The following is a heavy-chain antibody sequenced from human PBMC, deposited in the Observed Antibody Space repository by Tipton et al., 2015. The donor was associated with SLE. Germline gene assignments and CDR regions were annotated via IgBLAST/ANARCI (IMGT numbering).Heavy chain of an antibody. V-gene: IGHV4-34*01. J-gene: IGHJ4*02. CDR1: GGSFSGYY. CDR3: ARGTGA. D-gene: IGHD4/OR15-4a*01. Sequence: TLSLTCAVYGGSFSGYYWSWIRQPPGKGLEWIGEINHSGSTNYNPSLKSRVTISVDTSKNQFSLKLSSVTAADTAVYYCARGTGAWGQGTLVTVSS. CDR2: INHSGST.